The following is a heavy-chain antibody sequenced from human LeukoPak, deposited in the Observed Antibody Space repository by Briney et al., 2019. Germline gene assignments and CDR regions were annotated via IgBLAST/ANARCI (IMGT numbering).Heavy chain of an antibody. Sequence: GGSLRLSCAASGFTFSSYAMSWVRQAPGKGLEWVSAISGSGGSTYYADSVKGRFTISRDNSKNTLYLQMNSLRAEDTAVYHCAKDWVLRYFDWSLDAFDIWGQGTMVTVSS. V-gene: IGHV3-23*01. CDR3: AKDWVLRYFDWSLDAFDI. D-gene: IGHD3-9*01. J-gene: IGHJ3*02. CDR1: GFTFSSYA. CDR2: ISGSGGST.